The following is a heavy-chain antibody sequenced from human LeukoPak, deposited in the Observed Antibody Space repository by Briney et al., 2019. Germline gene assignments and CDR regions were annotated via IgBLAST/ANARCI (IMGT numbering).Heavy chain of an antibody. CDR3: ARDISSSWTYDFDY. Sequence: GGSLRLSCAASGFTFSSYEMNWVRQAPGKGLEWVSYISSSGSTIYYADSVKGRFTISRDNAKNSLYLQMNSLRAEDTAVYYCARDISSSWTYDFDYWGQGTLATVSS. V-gene: IGHV3-48*03. D-gene: IGHD6-13*01. CDR1: GFTFSSYE. CDR2: ISSSGSTI. J-gene: IGHJ4*02.